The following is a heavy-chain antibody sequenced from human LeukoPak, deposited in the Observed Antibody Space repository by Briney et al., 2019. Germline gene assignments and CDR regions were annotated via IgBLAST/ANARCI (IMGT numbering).Heavy chain of an antibody. CDR3: ARALPYYYGSGSYSNAASFDY. D-gene: IGHD3-10*01. V-gene: IGHV4-31*03. Sequence: SQTLSLTCTVSGGSISSDGYYWSWIRQHPGKGLEWIGYIYYSGTTYYNPSLKSRVTISVDTSKNQFSLKLRSVTAADTAVYYCARALPYYYGSGSYSNAASFDYWGQGTLVTVSS. J-gene: IGHJ4*02. CDR2: IYYSGTT. CDR1: GGSISSDGYY.